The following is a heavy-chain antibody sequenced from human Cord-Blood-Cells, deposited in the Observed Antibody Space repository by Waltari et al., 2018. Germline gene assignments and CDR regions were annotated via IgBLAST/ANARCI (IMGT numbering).Heavy chain of an antibody. CDR1: GYTFTGYY. CDR3: ARVSGAVVEYFQH. Sequence: QVQLVQSGAEVKKPGASVKVSCKASGYTFTGYYMHWVRQAPGQGLEWMGWVNPNSGSTNYAQKFQGRVTMTRDTSISTAYMELSRLRSDDTAVYYCARVSGAVVEYFQHWGQGTLVTVSS. V-gene: IGHV1-2*02. D-gene: IGHD3-22*01. J-gene: IGHJ1*01. CDR2: VNPNSGST.